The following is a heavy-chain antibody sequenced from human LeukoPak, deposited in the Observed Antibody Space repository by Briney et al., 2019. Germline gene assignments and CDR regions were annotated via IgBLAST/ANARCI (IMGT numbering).Heavy chain of an antibody. CDR2: ISAYNGNT. J-gene: IGHJ3*02. D-gene: IGHD3-22*01. CDR3: ARDLGYYYDSSGYWEAFDI. Sequence: ASVKVSCKASGYTFTSYGISWVRQAPGQGLEWMGWISAYNGNTNYAQKLQGRVTMTTDTSTSTAYMELRSLRSDDTAVYYCARDLGYYYDSSGYWEAFDIWGQGTMVTVSS. V-gene: IGHV1-18*01. CDR1: GYTFTSYG.